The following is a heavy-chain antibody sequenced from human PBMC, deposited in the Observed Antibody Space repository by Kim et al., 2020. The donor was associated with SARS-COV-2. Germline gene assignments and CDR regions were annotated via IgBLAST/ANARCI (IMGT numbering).Heavy chain of an antibody. CDR2: ISAYNGAT. CDR1: GYIFTTYG. D-gene: IGHD6-19*01. CDR3: ARSPGNLYTSGWYNFDY. Sequence: ASVKVSCKASGYIFTTYGITWVRQAPGQGLEWMGWISAYNGATNYAQKLQGRVTMTTDTSTNTAYMDLRSLRSDDTAVYFCARSPGNLYTSGWYNFDYWG. V-gene: IGHV1-18*01. J-gene: IGHJ4*01.